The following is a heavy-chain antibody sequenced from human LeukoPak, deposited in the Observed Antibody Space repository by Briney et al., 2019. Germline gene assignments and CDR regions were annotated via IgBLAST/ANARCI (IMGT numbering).Heavy chain of an antibody. V-gene: IGHV4-61*02. Sequence: SETLSLTCTVSGGSIRSSNYHWHWIRQPAGKGLEWIGRIYSSGTTNYNPSLKSRVTISVDTSKNQFSLKLSSVTAADTAVYYCATELGFYFDYWGQGTLVTVSS. J-gene: IGHJ4*02. D-gene: IGHD7-27*01. CDR3: ATELGFYFDY. CDR1: GGSIRSSNYH. CDR2: IYSSGTT.